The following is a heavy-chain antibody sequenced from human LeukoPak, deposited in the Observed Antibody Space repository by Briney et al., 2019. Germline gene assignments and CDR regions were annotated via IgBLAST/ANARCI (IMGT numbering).Heavy chain of an antibody. D-gene: IGHD3-9*01. CDR1: GGSISSGSYY. J-gene: IGHJ4*02. V-gene: IGHV4-61*02. CDR3: ARDGWNYDILTGYKYYFDY. Sequence: SETLSLTCTVSGGSISSGSYYWSWIRQPAGKGLEWIGRIYTSGSTNYNPSLKSRVTISVDTSKNQFSLKLSSVTAADTAVYYCARDGWNYDILTGYKYYFDYWGREPWSPSPQ. CDR2: IYTSGST.